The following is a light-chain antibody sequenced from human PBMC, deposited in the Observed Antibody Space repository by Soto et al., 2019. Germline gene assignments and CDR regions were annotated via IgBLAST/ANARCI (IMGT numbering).Light chain of an antibody. J-gene: IGKJ2*01. CDR2: GAS. CDR3: QQYGSSPMYT. V-gene: IGKV3-20*01. CDR1: QSVSSSY. Sequence: EIVLTQSPGTLSLSPGERATLSCRASQSVSSSYLAWYQQKPGQAPRLLIYGASSRATGIPDRFSGSGSGTDFTLTSSRLEPEEFAVYYCQQYGSSPMYTLGQGTKLEIK.